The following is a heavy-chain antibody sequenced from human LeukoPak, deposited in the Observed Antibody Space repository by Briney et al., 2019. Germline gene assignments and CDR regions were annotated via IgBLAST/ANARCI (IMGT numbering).Heavy chain of an antibody. CDR1: GYTFTGYY. V-gene: IGHV1-2*02. CDR2: INPNSGGT. J-gene: IGHJ4*02. CDR3: ARGMGPSGGSIYEGSGSYYQRGY. Sequence: GASVNVSCTASGYTFTGYYMHWVRQAPGQGLEWMGWINPNSGGTNYAQKFQGRVTITRDTSISTAYMELSRLRSDDTAVYYCARGMGPSGGSIYEGSGSYYQRGYWGQGTLVTVSS. D-gene: IGHD3-10*01.